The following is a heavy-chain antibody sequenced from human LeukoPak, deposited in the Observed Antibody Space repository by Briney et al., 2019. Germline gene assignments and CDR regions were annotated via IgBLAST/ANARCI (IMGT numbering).Heavy chain of an antibody. V-gene: IGHV1-46*01. Sequence: ASVKVSCKASGYTFTSYYMHWVRQAPGQGLEWMGIINPSGGSTSYAQKFQGRVIITRDMSTTTVYMELSSPRSEDTAVYYCAGTPWFGELTLDYWGQGTLVTVSS. CDR2: INPSGGST. D-gene: IGHD3-10*01. CDR3: AGTPWFGELTLDY. CDR1: GYTFTSYY. J-gene: IGHJ4*02.